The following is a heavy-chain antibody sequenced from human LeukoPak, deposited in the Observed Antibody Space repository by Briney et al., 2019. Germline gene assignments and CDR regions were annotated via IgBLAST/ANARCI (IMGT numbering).Heavy chain of an antibody. J-gene: IGHJ4*02. CDR1: GFTLSSYA. CDR2: ISVSGNT. Sequence: PGGSLRLSCAASGFTLSSYAMSWVRQGPGKGLEWVSAISVSGNTYHADSVKGRFTISRDSSKNTLYLQMNSLRAEDTAVYYCARDKGTSYLSSFDYWGQGTLVTVSS. CDR3: ARDKGTSYLSSFDY. D-gene: IGHD6-6*01. V-gene: IGHV3-23*01.